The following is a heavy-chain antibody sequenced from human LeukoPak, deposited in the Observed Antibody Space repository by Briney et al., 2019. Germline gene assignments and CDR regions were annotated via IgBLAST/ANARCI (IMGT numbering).Heavy chain of an antibody. CDR2: ISGSDGST. J-gene: IGHJ4*02. CDR3: ANPYIAAAGALF. V-gene: IGHV3-23*01. CDR1: GFTFRHYA. D-gene: IGHD6-13*01. Sequence: PGGSLRLSCAASGFTFRHYAMTWVRQAPGKGLEWVSTISGSDGSTYYADSVKGRFTISRDNSKNTLYLQMNSLRAEDTAVYYCANPYIAAAGALFWGQGTLVTVSS.